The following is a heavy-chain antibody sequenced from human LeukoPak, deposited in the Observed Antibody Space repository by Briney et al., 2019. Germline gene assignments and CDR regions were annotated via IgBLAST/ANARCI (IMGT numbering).Heavy chain of an antibody. CDR3: ARDQPEHYSPSDY. V-gene: IGHV3-30-3*01. Sequence: PGRSLRLSCAASGFTFSSYAMHWVRQAPGKGLQWVAFISNDGNNIHYVDSVMRRGTISRDNSKNTLHLQMNSLRLEDTAVFYCARDQPEHYSPSDYWGQGT. D-gene: IGHD2-15*01. J-gene: IGHJ4*02. CDR2: ISNDGNNI. CDR1: GFTFSSYA.